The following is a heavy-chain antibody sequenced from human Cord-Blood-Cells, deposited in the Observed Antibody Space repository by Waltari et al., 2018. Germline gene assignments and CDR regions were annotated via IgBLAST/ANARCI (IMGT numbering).Heavy chain of an antibody. D-gene: IGHD3-3*01. CDR2: ISAYDGNT. CDR3: ARDYHYDFWRGFDA. J-gene: IGHJ5*02. Sequence: QVQLVPSGAEVKKPGASVKVSCKASGYTFTSYGISWVRQAPGQGLEWMGWISAYDGNTNYAHKLQGRVTMNTDTSTSTAYKELTSLISDDTAVYYCARDYHYDFWRGFDAWGQGTLVTVSS. CDR1: GYTFTSYG. V-gene: IGHV1-18*04.